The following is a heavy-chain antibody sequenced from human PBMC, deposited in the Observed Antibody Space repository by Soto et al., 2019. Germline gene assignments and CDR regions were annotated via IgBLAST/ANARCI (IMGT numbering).Heavy chain of an antibody. D-gene: IGHD5-18*01. J-gene: IGHJ4*02. CDR2: IIPIFGTA. CDR3: TKSLGYSYARIFDY. Sequence: QVQLVQSGAEVKKPGSSVKVSCKASGGTFSSYAISWVRQAPGQGLEWMGGIIPIFGTANYAQKFQGRVTITAHESTSTAYMELRSLRSEDTAVYYCTKSLGYSYARIFDYCGQGTLVTVSS. CDR1: GGTFSSYA. V-gene: IGHV1-69*01.